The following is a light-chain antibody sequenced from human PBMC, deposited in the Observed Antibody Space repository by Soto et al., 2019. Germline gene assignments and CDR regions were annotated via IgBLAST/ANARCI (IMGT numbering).Light chain of an antibody. CDR3: SSYTTSGTPV. CDR2: DVS. V-gene: IGLV2-14*01. J-gene: IGLJ3*02. Sequence: QSALTQPASVSGSPGQSITISCTGTSSDVGGYIYVSWYQQHPGKAPKLLIYDVSNRPSGVSNRFSGSKSGNTASLTISGLQAEDEADYFCSSYTTSGTPVFGGGTKVTVL. CDR1: SSDVGGYIY.